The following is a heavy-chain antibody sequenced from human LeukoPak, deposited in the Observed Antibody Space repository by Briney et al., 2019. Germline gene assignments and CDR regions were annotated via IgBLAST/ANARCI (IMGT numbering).Heavy chain of an antibody. CDR1: GFVFSSYS. J-gene: IGHJ4*02. CDR2: LIVGNGNQ. V-gene: IGHV3-48*01. CDR3: AGQYKGIVGVSD. D-gene: IGHD1-26*01. Sequence: GGSLRLSCAASGFVFSSYSMNWVRQAPGKGLEWVSFLIVGNGNQHYADSVKGRFTISRDDAKNSLYLQMNSLRAEDTAVYYCAGQYKGIVGVSDWGQGTLVTVSS.